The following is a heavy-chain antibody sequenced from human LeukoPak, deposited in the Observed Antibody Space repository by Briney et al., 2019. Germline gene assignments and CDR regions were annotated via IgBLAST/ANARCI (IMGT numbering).Heavy chain of an antibody. CDR3: ARGTIAAAGTNFDY. D-gene: IGHD6-13*01. V-gene: IGHV3-11*04. Sequence: GGSLRLSCAASGFTFSNAWMSWVRQAPGKGLEWVSYISSSGSTIYYADSVKGRFTISRDNAKNSLYLQMNSLRAEDTAVYYCARGTIAAAGTNFDYWGQGTLVTVSS. CDR1: GFTFSNAW. CDR2: ISSSGSTI. J-gene: IGHJ4*02.